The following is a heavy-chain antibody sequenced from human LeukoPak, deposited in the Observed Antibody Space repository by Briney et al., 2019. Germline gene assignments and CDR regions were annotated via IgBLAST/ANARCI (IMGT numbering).Heavy chain of an antibody. J-gene: IGHJ3*02. D-gene: IGHD6-19*01. Sequence: ASVKVSCKASGYSFTRYGISWVRQAPGQGLEWMGGIIPIFGTANYAQKLQGRVTMTTDTSTSTAYMELRSLRSDDTAVYYCARDQGYSSGWYAYGAFDIWGQGTMVTVSS. CDR3: ARDQGYSSGWYAYGAFDI. CDR1: GYSFTRYG. V-gene: IGHV1-18*01. CDR2: IIPIFGTA.